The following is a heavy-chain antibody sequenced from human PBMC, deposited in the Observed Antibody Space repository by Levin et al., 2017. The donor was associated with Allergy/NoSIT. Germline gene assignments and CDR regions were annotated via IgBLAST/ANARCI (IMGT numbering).Heavy chain of an antibody. CDR1: GFSLSPRGVS. CDR2: IYWDDDK. V-gene: IGHV2-5*02. D-gene: IGHD5-18*01. Sequence: ASGPTLVKPTQTLTLTCTFSGFSLSPRGVSVGWIRQPPGKALEFLALIYWDDDKRYSPSLKSRLTINKDTSKNQVVLTMTNMDPVDTATYYCAHRDAAIVSGYFDYWGQGTLVTVSS. CDR3: AHRDAAIVSGYFDY. J-gene: IGHJ4*02.